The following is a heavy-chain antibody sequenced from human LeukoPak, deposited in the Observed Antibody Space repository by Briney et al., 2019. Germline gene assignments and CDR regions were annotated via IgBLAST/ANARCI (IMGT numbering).Heavy chain of an antibody. J-gene: IGHJ3*02. CDR1: GGTFSSYA. Sequence: GASVKVSCKASGGTFSSYAISWVRQAPGQGLEWMGGIIPIFGTANYAQKFQGRVTITADESTSTAYMELSSLRSEDTAVYYCAESNYEDAFDIWGQGAMVTVSS. CDR3: AESNYEDAFDI. CDR2: IIPIFGTA. D-gene: IGHD4/OR15-4a*01. V-gene: IGHV1-69*13.